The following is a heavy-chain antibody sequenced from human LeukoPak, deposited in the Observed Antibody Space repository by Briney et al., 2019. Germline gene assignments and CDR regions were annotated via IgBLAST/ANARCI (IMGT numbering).Heavy chain of an antibody. V-gene: IGHV4-34*01. CDR3: ARALPPAY. Sequence: GSLRLSCAASGFTFSSYAMSWIRQPPGKGLEWIGEINHSGSTNYNPSLKSRVTISVDTSKNQFSLKLSSVTAADTAVYYCARALPPAYWGQGTLVTVSS. CDR1: GFTFSSYA. CDR2: INHSGST. J-gene: IGHJ4*02.